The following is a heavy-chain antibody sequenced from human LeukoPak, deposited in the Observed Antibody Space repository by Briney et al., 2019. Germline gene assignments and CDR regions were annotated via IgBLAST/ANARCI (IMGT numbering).Heavy chain of an antibody. J-gene: IGHJ5*02. V-gene: IGHV3-21*01. D-gene: IGHD6-13*01. CDR1: GFTFSSYS. CDR3: ARGRGAAAGSNWFDP. CDR2: ISSSSSYI. Sequence: GGSLRLSCAASGFTFSSYSMNWVRQAPGKGLEWVSSISSSSSYIYYADSVKGRFTISRDNAKNSLYLQMNSLRAEDTAVYYCARGRGAAAGSNWFDPWGQGTLVTVSS.